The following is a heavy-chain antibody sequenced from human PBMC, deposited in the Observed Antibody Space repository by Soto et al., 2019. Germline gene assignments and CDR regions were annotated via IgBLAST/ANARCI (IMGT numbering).Heavy chain of an antibody. Sequence: EVQLLESGGGLVQPGGSLRLSCAASGFTFSSYAMSWVRQAPGKGLEWVSAISGSGGSTYYADSVKGRFTIYRDNSXNXLXXQMNSLSAENTAVNYCANDPPYYSDGASGSDAFDIWGQGTMVAVSS. V-gene: IGHV3-23*01. J-gene: IGHJ3*02. CDR3: ANDPPYYSDGASGSDAFDI. CDR2: ISGSGGST. CDR1: GFTFSSYA. D-gene: IGHD3-22*01.